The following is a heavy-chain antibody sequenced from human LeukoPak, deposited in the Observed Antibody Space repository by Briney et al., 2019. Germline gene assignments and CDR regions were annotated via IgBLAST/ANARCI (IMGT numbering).Heavy chain of an antibody. CDR1: GFTFSSYA. D-gene: IGHD2-8*01. CDR3: AKPPIGYCTNGVCQSFDY. Sequence: GGSLRLSCAASGFTFSSYAMSWVRQAPGKGLEWVSAISGSGGSTYYADSVKGRFTISRDNSKNTLYLQMNSLRAEDTAVYYCAKPPIGYCTNGVCQSFDYWGQGTLVTVSS. J-gene: IGHJ4*02. V-gene: IGHV3-23*01. CDR2: ISGSGGST.